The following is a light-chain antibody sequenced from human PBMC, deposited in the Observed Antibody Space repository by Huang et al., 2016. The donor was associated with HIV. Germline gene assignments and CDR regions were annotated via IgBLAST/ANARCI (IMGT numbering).Light chain of an antibody. CDR2: WAS. CDR3: QQYYSPPYT. V-gene: IGKV4-1*01. J-gene: IGKJ2*01. Sequence: DIEMTQSPDSLTVSLGARAIINCKSSQALLKNSNKKNYLAWYQQRPGQPPKVLIYWASSRESGVPDRFSGSGSGTDFNLTISSLQPEDLAVYYCQQYYSPPYTFGQGTRLEI. CDR1: QALLKNSNKKNY.